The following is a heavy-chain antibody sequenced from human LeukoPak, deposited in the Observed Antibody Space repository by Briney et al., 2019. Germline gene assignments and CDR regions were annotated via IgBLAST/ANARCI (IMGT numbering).Heavy chain of an antibody. V-gene: IGHV3-33*01. CDR1: GFTFSSYG. CDR2: IWYDGGNK. D-gene: IGHD4-11*01. Sequence: GRSLRLSCAASGFTFSSYGMHWVRQAPGKGLEWVAVIWYDGGNKYYADSVKGRFTISRDNSKNTLYLQMNSLRAEDTAVYYCARIAPYSNYGSSLFDYWGQGTLVTVSS. CDR3: ARIAPYSNYGSSLFDY. J-gene: IGHJ4*02.